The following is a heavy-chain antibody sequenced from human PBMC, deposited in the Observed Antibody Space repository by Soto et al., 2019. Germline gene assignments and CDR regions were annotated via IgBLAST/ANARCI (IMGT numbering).Heavy chain of an antibody. V-gene: IGHV1-18*01. CDR1: GYTFTSYG. Sequence: QVQLVQSGAEVKKPGASVKVSCKASGYTFTSYGISWVRQAPGQGLEWMGWISAYNGNTNYAQKLQGRVTMTTDTSTSTAYMELRSLRSDDTAVYYCARDGKGIVVVPAAIYYYYGMDVWGQGTTVTVSS. J-gene: IGHJ6*02. D-gene: IGHD2-2*02. CDR3: ARDGKGIVVVPAAIYYYYGMDV. CDR2: ISAYNGNT.